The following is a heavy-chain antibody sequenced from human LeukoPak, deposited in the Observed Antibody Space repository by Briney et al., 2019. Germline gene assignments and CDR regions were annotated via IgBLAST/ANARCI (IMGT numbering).Heavy chain of an antibody. Sequence: SVKVSCKASGGTFSSYTISWVRQAPGQGLEWMGRIIPMVGVANDAQKFQGRVTIIADKSTSTAYMELSSLRSEDTAVYYCARDIRVDYGHYCYGMDVWGQGTTVTVSS. CDR1: GGTFSSYT. CDR2: IIPMVGVA. D-gene: IGHD4-17*01. CDR3: ARDIRVDYGHYCYGMDV. V-gene: IGHV1-69*04. J-gene: IGHJ6*02.